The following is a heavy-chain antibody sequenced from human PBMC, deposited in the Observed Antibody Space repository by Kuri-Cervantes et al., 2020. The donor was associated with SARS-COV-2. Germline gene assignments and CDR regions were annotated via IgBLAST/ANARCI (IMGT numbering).Heavy chain of an antibody. J-gene: IGHJ4*02. Sequence: GGSLRLSCAASGFTFSSYSMNWVRQAPGKGLEWVAVISYDGSNKYYADSVKGRFTISRDNSKNTLYLQMNSLRAEDTAVYYCARDLGYCTNGVCPLWEGYFDYWGQGTLVTVSS. D-gene: IGHD2-8*01. CDR1: GFTFSSYS. CDR2: ISYDGSNK. V-gene: IGHV3-30*03. CDR3: ARDLGYCTNGVCPLWEGYFDY.